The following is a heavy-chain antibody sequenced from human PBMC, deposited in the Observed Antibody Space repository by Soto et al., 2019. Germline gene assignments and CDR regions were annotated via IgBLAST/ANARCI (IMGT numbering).Heavy chain of an antibody. CDR2: IYYSGST. D-gene: IGHD2-2*01. J-gene: IGHJ3*02. Sequence: QLQLQESGPGLVKPSETLSLTCTVSGGSISSSSYYWGWIRQPPGKGLAWIGSIYYSGSTYYNPSLKSRVTISVETSKNQFSLKLSSVTAADTAVYYCARQMKVYCSSTSCYAFDIWGQGTMVTVSS. CDR3: ARQMKVYCSSTSCYAFDI. V-gene: IGHV4-39*01. CDR1: GGSISSSSYY.